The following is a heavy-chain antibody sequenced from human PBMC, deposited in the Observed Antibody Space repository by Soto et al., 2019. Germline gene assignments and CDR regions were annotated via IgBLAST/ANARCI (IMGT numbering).Heavy chain of an antibody. D-gene: IGHD3-10*01. CDR1: GGSISSVGYY. V-gene: IGHV4-31*03. J-gene: IGHJ4*02. CDR2: IYHSGST. CDR3: ARGLSSAYYYGSGSYYAPPYFDY. Sequence: PSETLSLPCTVSGGSISSVGYYWSWIRHHPRKGLEWIGYIYHSGSTNYNPSLKSRVTISVDTSKNQFSLKLSSVTAADTAVYYCARGLSSAYYYGSGSYYAPPYFDYWGQGTLVTVSS.